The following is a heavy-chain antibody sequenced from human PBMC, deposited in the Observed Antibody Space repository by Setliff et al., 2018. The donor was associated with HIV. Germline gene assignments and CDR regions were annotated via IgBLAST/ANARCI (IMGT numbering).Heavy chain of an antibody. CDR2: IYTSGST. J-gene: IGHJ6*03. D-gene: IGHD6-19*01. CDR3: ARSRESSGYYRDYYYYLDV. CDR1: GGSISSGSYY. Sequence: SETLSLTCTVSGGSISSGSYYWSWIRQPAGKGLEWIGHIYTSGSTNYNPSLKSRVTISVHTSKNQFSLKLSSVTAADTTVYYCARSRESSGYYRDYYYYLDVWGKGTTVTVSS. V-gene: IGHV4-61*09.